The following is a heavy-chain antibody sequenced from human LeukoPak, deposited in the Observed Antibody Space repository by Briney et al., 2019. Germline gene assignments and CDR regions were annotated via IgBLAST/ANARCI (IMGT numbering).Heavy chain of an antibody. CDR1: GFTFSNYW. Sequence: GGSLRLSCAASGFTFSNYWMHWVRQAPGKGLVWVSRINSDGINTSYADSVKGRFTISRDNAKNTLNLQMNSLRAEDTAVYYCAKDPSSWYTLFDYWGQGTLVTVSS. CDR3: AKDPSSWYTLFDY. J-gene: IGHJ4*02. V-gene: IGHV3-74*01. D-gene: IGHD6-13*01. CDR2: INSDGINT.